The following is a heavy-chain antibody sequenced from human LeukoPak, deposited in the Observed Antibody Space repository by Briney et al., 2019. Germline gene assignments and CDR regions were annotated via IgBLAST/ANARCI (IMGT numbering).Heavy chain of an antibody. CDR2: IYSGGST. CDR1: GFTFDDYG. V-gene: IGHV3-66*01. D-gene: IGHD3-9*01. CDR3: ARWGRYYDILTGYYSDPVDY. Sequence: PGGSLRLSCAASGFTFDDYGMSWVRQAPGKGLEWVSVIYSGGSTYYADSVKGRFTISRDNSKNTLYLQMNSLRAEDTAVYYCARWGRYYDILTGYYSDPVDYWGQGTLVTVSS. J-gene: IGHJ4*02.